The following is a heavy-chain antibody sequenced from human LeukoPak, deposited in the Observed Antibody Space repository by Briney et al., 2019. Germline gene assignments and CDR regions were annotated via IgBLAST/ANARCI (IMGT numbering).Heavy chain of an antibody. J-gene: IGHJ4*02. D-gene: IGHD3-3*01. V-gene: IGHV4-34*01. CDR3: ARTTIFGVVIKFDY. CDR1: GGSFSGYY. Sequence: SETLSLTCAVYGGSFSGYYWSWIRQPPGKGLEWIGEINHSGSTNYNPSLKSRVTISVDTSKNQFSLKLSSVTAADTAVYSCARTTIFGVVIKFDYWGQGTLVTVSS. CDR2: INHSGST.